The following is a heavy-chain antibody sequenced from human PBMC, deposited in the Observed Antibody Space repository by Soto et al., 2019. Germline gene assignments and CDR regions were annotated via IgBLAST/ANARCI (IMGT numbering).Heavy chain of an antibody. CDR3: AREDFGVFSVAYFDY. V-gene: IGHV3-74*01. D-gene: IGHD3-3*01. CDR1: GFSFSSKW. J-gene: IGHJ4*02. CDR2: INTDGSST. Sequence: EVQLVESGGGLVQPGGSLRLSCAASGFSFSSKWMHWVRHAPGKGLVWVSRINTDGSSTSHADFVKGRFTISRDNAKNTMYLQMNSLRTEDTVVYYCAREDFGVFSVAYFDYWGQGTLVTVSS.